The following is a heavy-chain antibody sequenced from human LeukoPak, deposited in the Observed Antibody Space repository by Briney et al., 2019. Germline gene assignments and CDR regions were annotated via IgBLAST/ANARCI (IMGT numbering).Heavy chain of an antibody. V-gene: IGHV4-30-4*01. CDR1: LDSICIGIYY. CDR2: IYYSGST. J-gene: IGHJ5*01. CDR3: ARGGATHNWFDS. Sequence: PLQGLCVSSALPLDSICIGIYYSGSARHPPRNCLGWIGYIYYSGSTYYNPSLKSRVTISVDTSKNQFSLKLSSVTAEDTAVYYCARGGATHNWFDSWGQGTLVTVSS. D-gene: IGHD1-26*01.